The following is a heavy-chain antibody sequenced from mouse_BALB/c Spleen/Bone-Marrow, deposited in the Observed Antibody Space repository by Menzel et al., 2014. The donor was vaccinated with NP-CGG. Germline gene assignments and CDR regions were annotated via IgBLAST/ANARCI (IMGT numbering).Heavy chain of an antibody. CDR3: ARGGNFALFAY. Sequence: EVQVVESGGGLVQPGGSRKLSCAASGFTFSSFGMHWVRQAPEKGLEWVAYISSGSSTIYYADTVKGRFTISRDNPKNTLFLQMTSLRSEDTAMYYCARGGNFALFAYWGQGTLVTVSA. V-gene: IGHV5-17*02. CDR2: ISSGSSTI. D-gene: IGHD2-1*01. CDR1: GFTFSSFG. J-gene: IGHJ3*01.